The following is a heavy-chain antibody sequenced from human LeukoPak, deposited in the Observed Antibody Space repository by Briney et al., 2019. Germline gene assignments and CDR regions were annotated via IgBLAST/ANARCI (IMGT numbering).Heavy chain of an antibody. Sequence: SETLSLTCTVSGDSISSSNYHCGWIRQPPGKGLEWIGNIYYSGSTYYNPSLKSRVTISVDTSKSQFSLKLSSVTAADTAVYYCTRYSTVSGWFDPWGQRTLVTVDS. CDR3: TRYSTVSGWFDP. CDR1: GDSISSSNYH. V-gene: IGHV4-39*01. CDR2: IYYSGST. J-gene: IGHJ5*02. D-gene: IGHD6-13*01.